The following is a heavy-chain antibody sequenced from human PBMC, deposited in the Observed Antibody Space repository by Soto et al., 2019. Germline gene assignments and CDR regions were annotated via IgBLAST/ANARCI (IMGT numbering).Heavy chain of an antibody. CDR3: ARAPKCDVLTGHCPTSFYQYGMDV. CDR1: GGSVISGSFY. Sequence: QVQLLESGPGLVKPSETLSLTCTVSGGSVISGSFYWSWIRQPPGKGLEWIGDIYYSGSTNYNPSLQSRVTISVDTSKNQFSLGVRSVTAADTAVYYCARAPKCDVLTGHCPTSFYQYGMDVWGQGTTVTVSS. V-gene: IGHV4-61*01. CDR2: IYYSGST. D-gene: IGHD3-9*01. J-gene: IGHJ6*02.